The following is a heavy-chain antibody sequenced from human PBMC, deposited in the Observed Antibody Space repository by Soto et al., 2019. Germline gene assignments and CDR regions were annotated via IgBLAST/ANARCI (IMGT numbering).Heavy chain of an antibody. CDR1: GYSFTSYW. CDR2: IYPGDSDT. CDR3: ARLRSRSYYYYYGMDV. J-gene: IGHJ6*02. V-gene: IGHV5-51*01. Sequence: GESLKISCKGSGYSFTSYWIGWVRQMPGKGLEWMGIIYPGDSDTRYSPSFQGQVTISAVKSISTAYLQWSSLKASDTAMYYCARLRSRSYYYYYGMDVWGQGTTVTVSS. D-gene: IGHD1-26*01.